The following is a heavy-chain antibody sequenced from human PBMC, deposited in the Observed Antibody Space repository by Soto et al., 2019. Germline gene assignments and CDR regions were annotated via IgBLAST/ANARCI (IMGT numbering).Heavy chain of an antibody. CDR1: VYTFTNYP. CDR3: GRRITKLFVDPAY. Sequence: ASVKVSGKASVYTFTNYPITWVRRAPGQGLEWMGWISAHSGDTKYVQKFQGRVTMTTDTSTSTAYLELRSLRSDDTAVDYCGRRITKLFVDPAYWGQGTLVTVSS. D-gene: IGHD2-21*01. V-gene: IGHV1-18*01. J-gene: IGHJ4*02. CDR2: ISAHSGDT.